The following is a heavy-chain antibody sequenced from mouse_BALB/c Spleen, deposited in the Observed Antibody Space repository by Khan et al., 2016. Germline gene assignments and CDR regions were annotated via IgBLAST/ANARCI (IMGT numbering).Heavy chain of an antibody. Sequence: QIQVVQSGPELKTPGETVKISCKASGYTFTNYGMNWVKQAPGQGLKWLGWINTNTGEPTYAEEFKGRFAFSLAHSASPAYLQINNLKNEDTATYVCARVGLLTAMDYWGQGTSVTVSS. J-gene: IGHJ4*01. CDR2: INTNTGEP. D-gene: IGHD2-10*01. CDR1: GYTFTNYG. CDR3: ARVGLLTAMDY. V-gene: IGHV9-3*02.